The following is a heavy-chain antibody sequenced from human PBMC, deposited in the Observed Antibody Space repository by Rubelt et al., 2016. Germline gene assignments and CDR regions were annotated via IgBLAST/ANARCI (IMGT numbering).Heavy chain of an antibody. CDR1: GGSISSYY. V-gene: IGHV4-59*08. D-gene: IGHD6-13*01. CDR3: ARSESGIAAAPDWFDP. Sequence: GPGLVKPSETLSLTCTVSGGSISSYYWSWIRQPPGKGLEWIGYIYYSGTTYYNPSLRSRVTISVDTAKNHFSLKLSSVTAADTAVDYCARSESGIAAAPDWFDPWGQGALVTGSS. J-gene: IGHJ5*02. CDR2: IYYSGTT.